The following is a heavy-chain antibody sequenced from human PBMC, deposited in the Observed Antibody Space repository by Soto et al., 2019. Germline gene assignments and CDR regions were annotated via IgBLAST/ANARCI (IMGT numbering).Heavy chain of an antibody. V-gene: IGHV3-30*18. J-gene: IGHJ6*02. CDR1: GFTFSSYG. CDR3: AKELRGYSYGSPYYYYGMDV. D-gene: IGHD5-18*01. CDR2: ISYDGSNK. Sequence: GGALRLSCAASGFTFSSYGMHWFRQAPGKGLEWVAVISYDGSNKYYADSVKGRFTISRDNSKNTLYLQMNSLRAEDTAVCYCAKELRGYSYGSPYYYYGMDVWGQGTTVTGPS.